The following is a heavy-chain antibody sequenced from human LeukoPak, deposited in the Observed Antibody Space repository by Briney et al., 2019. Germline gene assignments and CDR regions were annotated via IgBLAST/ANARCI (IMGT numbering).Heavy chain of an antibody. D-gene: IGHD3-16*01. CDR3: ARSQDYYEFDY. J-gene: IGHJ4*02. CDR2: LDYSGST. CDR1: CGSISSSRYY. Sequence: PSETLSLTCTVSCGSISSSRYYWGWIRQPPGKWLEWIGSLDYSGSTYYNPSLQSRVTRSVDTSKNQFSLRLSSVTAADTAVYYCARSQDYYEFDYWGQGSLVTVSS. V-gene: IGHV4-39*01.